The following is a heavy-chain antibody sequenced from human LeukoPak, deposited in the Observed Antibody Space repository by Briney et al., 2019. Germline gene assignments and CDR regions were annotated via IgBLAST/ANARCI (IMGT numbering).Heavy chain of an antibody. CDR2: IKQDGSEK. J-gene: IGHJ4*02. CDR1: GFTFSNYW. Sequence: PGGSLRLSCEASGFTFSNYWMSWVRQAPGKGLEWVANIKQDGSEKHYVDSVKGRFTISRDNAKNTVYLQMNSLRAEDTAVYYCARGRSGSYGFFDYWSLGNLVTVSS. CDR3: ARGRSGSYGFFDY. V-gene: IGHV3-7*01. D-gene: IGHD3-10*01.